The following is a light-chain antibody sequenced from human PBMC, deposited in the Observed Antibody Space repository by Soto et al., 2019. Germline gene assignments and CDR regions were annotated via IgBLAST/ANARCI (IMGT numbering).Light chain of an antibody. Sequence: LTQSPATLSLSPGDGATLSCRASQSVSNYLSFYQQKPGQAPRLLIYDASNRATGIPARFSGSGSGTDFTLTIARLEPEDFTVYYCQQYGDSQWTFGQGTKVAIK. J-gene: IGKJ1*01. CDR2: DAS. CDR1: QSVSNY. V-gene: IGKV3-11*01. CDR3: QQYGDSQWT.